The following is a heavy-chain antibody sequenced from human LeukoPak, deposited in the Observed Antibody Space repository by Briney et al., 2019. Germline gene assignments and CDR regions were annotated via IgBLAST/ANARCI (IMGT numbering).Heavy chain of an antibody. D-gene: IGHD4-17*01. CDR2: IYYSGST. Sequence: SETLSLTCTVSAGSVNSGGYYWSWIRQHPGKGLEWIGYIYYSGSTYYNPSLKSRVTISVDTSKNQFSLKLSSVTAADTAVYYCARVPTTVTTHFDYWGQGTLVTVSS. CDR1: AGSVNSGGYY. CDR3: ARVPTTVTTHFDY. V-gene: IGHV4-31*03. J-gene: IGHJ4*02.